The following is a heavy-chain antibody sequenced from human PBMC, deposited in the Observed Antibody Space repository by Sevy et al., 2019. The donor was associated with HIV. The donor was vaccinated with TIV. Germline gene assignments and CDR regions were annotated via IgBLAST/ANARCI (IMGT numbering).Heavy chain of an antibody. CDR1: GYTFTSYG. CDR3: ARENGGIHGGNSLYMDV. D-gene: IGHD2-21*02. J-gene: IGHJ6*03. Sequence: APVKVSCKASGYTFTSYGISWVRQAPGQGLEWMGWISAYNGNTNYAQKLQGRVTMTTDTSTSTAYMELRSLRSDDTAVYYCARENGGIHGGNSLYMDVWGKGTTVTVSS. V-gene: IGHV1-18*01. CDR2: ISAYNGNT.